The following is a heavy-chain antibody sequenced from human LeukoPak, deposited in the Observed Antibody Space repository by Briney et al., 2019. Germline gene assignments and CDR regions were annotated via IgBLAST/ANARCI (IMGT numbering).Heavy chain of an antibody. CDR3: GKDKQQLAYFDY. J-gene: IGHJ4*02. Sequence: GGSLRLSCAASGFTVSSNYMSWVRQAPGKGLEWVSVIYSGGSTYYAGSVKGRFTISRDNSKNTLYLQMNSLRAEDTAMYYCGKDKQQLAYFDYWGQGALVTVSS. CDR2: IYSGGST. CDR1: GFTVSSNY. D-gene: IGHD6-13*01. V-gene: IGHV3-53*01.